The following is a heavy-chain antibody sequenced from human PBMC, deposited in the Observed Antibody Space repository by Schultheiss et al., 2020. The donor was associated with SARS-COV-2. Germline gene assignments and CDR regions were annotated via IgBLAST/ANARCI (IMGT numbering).Heavy chain of an antibody. CDR3: ARDLERHFDY. V-gene: IGHV3-30*01. CDR1: GFTFSSYA. Sequence: GGSLRLSCAASGFTFSSYAMHWVRQAPGKGLEWVAVISYDGSNKYYADSVKGRFTISRDNSKNTLYLQMNSLRAEDTAVYYCARDLERHFDYWGQGTLVTVSS. D-gene: IGHD1-1*01. J-gene: IGHJ4*02. CDR2: ISYDGSNK.